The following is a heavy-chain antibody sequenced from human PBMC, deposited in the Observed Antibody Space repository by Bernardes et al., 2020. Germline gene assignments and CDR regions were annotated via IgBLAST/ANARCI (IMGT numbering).Heavy chain of an antibody. CDR3: ARLYYDYVWGSYGYTGQYYYYMDV. CDR2: IKQDGSEK. D-gene: IGHD3-16*01. Sequence: GGSLRLSCAASGFTFSSYWMSWVRQAPGKGLEWVANIKQDGSEKYYVDSVKGRFTISRDNAKNSLYLQMNSLRAEDTAVYYCARLYYDYVWGSYGYTGQYYYYMDVWGKGTTVTVSS. J-gene: IGHJ6*03. V-gene: IGHV3-7*01. CDR1: GFTFSSYW.